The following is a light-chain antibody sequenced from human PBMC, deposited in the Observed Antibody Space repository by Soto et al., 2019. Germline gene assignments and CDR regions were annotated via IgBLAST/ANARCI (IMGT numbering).Light chain of an antibody. CDR1: QSLVYSDGNTY. J-gene: IGKJ2*01. V-gene: IGKV2-30*01. CDR2: KVS. Sequence: DVVMTQSPLSLPVSLGQPASISCRSSQSLVYSDGNTYLNWFQQRPGQSPRRLIHKVSNRDSGVPDRFSGSVSGTDFTLKISRVEAEDVGIYYCMQGTHWYTFGQGTKLEIK. CDR3: MQGTHWYT.